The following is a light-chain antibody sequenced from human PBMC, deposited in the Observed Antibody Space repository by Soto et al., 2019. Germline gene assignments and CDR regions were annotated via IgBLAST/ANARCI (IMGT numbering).Light chain of an antibody. CDR1: QSLLHRNGYTY. V-gene: IGKV2-28*01. Sequence: DIVMTQSPLSLPVTPGEPASISCRSSQSLLHRNGYTYLDWYVQKPGQSPQVLIYLSSLRASGVPDRFSGSGSGTDFTLKISRGEAEDVGVYYCMQALQAPLTFGGGTKMEIK. J-gene: IGKJ4*01. CDR3: MQALQAPLT. CDR2: LSS.